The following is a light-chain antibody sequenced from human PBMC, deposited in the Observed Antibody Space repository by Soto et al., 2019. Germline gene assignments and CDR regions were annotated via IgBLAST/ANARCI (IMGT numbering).Light chain of an antibody. CDR2: GNS. Sequence: QSVLTQPPSVSGAPGQRVTISCTGSTHNIGAGYDVHWYQQAPGTVPKLLIYGNSHRPSGVPDRFSASKSDTSASLAITGLQAEDEADYYCQSYDTTLSALVFGGGTKLT. J-gene: IGLJ2*01. V-gene: IGLV1-40*01. CDR1: THNIGAGYD. CDR3: QSYDTTLSALV.